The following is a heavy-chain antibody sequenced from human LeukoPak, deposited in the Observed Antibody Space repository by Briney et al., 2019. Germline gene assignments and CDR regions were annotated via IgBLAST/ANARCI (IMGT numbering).Heavy chain of an antibody. Sequence: ASVKVSCKASGYTFTSYDINWVRQATGQGLEWMGWMNPNSGNTNYAQKLQGRVTMTTDTSTSTAYMELRSLRSDDTAVYYCARDCSGGSCYSPVDYWGQGTLVTVSS. D-gene: IGHD2-15*01. CDR1: GYTFTSYD. CDR2: MNPNSGNT. CDR3: ARDCSGGSCYSPVDY. V-gene: IGHV1-18*01. J-gene: IGHJ4*02.